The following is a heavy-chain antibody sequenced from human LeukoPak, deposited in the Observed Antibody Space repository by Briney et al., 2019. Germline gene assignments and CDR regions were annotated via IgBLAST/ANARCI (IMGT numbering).Heavy chain of an antibody. Sequence: GGSLRLSCAASGFTVSSNYMSWVRQAPGKGLEWVSVIYSGGSTYYADSVKGRFTISRDNSKNTLYLQMNSLRAEDTAVYYCARSAGNEHMDVWGKGTTVTVSS. V-gene: IGHV3-53*01. CDR2: IYSGGST. CDR3: ARSAGNEHMDV. J-gene: IGHJ6*03. CDR1: GFTVSSNY. D-gene: IGHD1-1*01.